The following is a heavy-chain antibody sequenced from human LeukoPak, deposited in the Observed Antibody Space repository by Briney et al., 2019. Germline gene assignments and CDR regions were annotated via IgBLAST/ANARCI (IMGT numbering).Heavy chain of an antibody. CDR1: GFSFSTNS. V-gene: IGHV3-48*01. Sequence: GGSLRLSCAASGFSFSTNSMNWVRQVPGKGLEWISYISSNSATTYYADSVKGRFTISRDNSKNTLSLQMNSLRAEDTAVYYCAKGLRYFDHYFDYWGQGTLVTVSS. CDR3: AKGLRYFDHYFDY. CDR2: ISSNSATT. D-gene: IGHD3-9*01. J-gene: IGHJ4*02.